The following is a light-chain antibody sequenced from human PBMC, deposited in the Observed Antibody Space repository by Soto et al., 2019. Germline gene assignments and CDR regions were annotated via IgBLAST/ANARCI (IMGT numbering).Light chain of an antibody. CDR2: GAS. CDR3: QQYGSSRFT. V-gene: IGKV3-20*01. J-gene: IGKJ3*01. Sequence: EIVLTQSPGTLSLSPGERATLSCRASQSVSSSYLAWYQQKPGQPPRLLIYGASSTSTGIAARFSGSGSGREFTLTISRLEPEDFAVYYCQQYGSSRFTFGPGTKVDIK. CDR1: QSVSSSY.